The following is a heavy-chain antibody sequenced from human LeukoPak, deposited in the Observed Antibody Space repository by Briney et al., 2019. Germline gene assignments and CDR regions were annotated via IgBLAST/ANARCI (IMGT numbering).Heavy chain of an antibody. CDR2: IYTSGST. J-gene: IGHJ4*02. D-gene: IGHD6-19*01. CDR3: ARDPSYSSGWYDY. V-gene: IGHV4-4*07. Sequence: SETLSLTCAVYGGSFSGYYWSWIRQPPGKGLEWIGRIYTSGSTNYNPSLKSRVTMSVDTSKNQISLKLSFMTAADTAVYYCARDPSYSSGWYDYWGQGTLVTVSS. CDR1: GGSFSGYY.